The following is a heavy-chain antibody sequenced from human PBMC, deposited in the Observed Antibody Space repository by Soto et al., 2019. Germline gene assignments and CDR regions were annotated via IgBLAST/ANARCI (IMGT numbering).Heavy chain of an antibody. CDR2: ISKDGNVK. CDR3: TGEIASGY. V-gene: IGHV3-30*03. Sequence: GGSLRLSCAASGFTFSSYGVHWVRQAPGKGLEWVAVISKDGNVKYYAESVKGRFTISRDNSKNTLYLQMNSLGAEDTAAYYCTGEIASGYWGQGSLVTFAS. J-gene: IGHJ4*02. CDR1: GFTFSSYG. D-gene: IGHD2-8*02.